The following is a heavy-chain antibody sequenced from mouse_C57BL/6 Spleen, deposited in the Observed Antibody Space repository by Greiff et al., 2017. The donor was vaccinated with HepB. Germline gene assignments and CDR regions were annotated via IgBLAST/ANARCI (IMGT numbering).Heavy chain of an antibody. CDR1: GFPLTSYG. D-gene: IGHD2-3*01. CDR3: AKNRGDGYYSWFAY. V-gene: IGHV2-5*01. Sequence: QVQLQQSGPGLVQPSQSLSITCTVSGFPLTSYGVHWVRQSPGKGLELLGVIWRGGSTDYNAAFMSRLSITKDNAKSQVFFKMNSLQADDTAIYSCAKNRGDGYYSWFAYWGKGTLVTVSA. CDR2: IWRGGST. J-gene: IGHJ3*01.